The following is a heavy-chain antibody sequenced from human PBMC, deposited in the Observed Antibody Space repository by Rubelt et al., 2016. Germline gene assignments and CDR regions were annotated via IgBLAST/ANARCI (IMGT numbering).Heavy chain of an antibody. V-gene: IGHV4-34*01. D-gene: IGHD1-1*01. J-gene: IGHJ4*02. CDR3: ALGDHSGTPIDY. CDR1: GGSFSNYY. Sequence: WGAGLLKPSETLSLTCAVYGGSFSNYYWNWIRQLPGKGLEWLGEITHSGSTNYNPSLTSRVTMAVDTSNNQFTLNKKSVTAADTAVYYCALGDHSGTPIDYWGQGTVVTVSS. CDR2: ITHSGST.